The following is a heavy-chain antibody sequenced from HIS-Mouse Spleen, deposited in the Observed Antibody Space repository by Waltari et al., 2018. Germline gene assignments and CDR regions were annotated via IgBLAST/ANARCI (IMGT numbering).Heavy chain of an antibody. J-gene: IGHJ2*01. CDR2: IYYSGST. D-gene: IGHD6-13*01. CDR1: GCSISSSSYY. Sequence: QLQLQESGPGLVKPSETLSLTCTVSGCSISSSSYYWGWIRQPPGKGLEWIGMIYYSGSTYYNPSLKRRVTISVDTSKNQFSLKLSSVTAADTAVYYCAREIPYSSSWYDWYFDLWGRGTLVTVSS. CDR3: AREIPYSSSWYDWYFDL. V-gene: IGHV4-39*07.